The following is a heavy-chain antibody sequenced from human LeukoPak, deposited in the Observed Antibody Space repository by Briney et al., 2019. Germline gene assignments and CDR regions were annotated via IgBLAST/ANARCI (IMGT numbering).Heavy chain of an antibody. V-gene: IGHV3-30*02. CDR2: IRYDGGNK. CDR3: AKDRVVSREPAAFDV. J-gene: IGHJ3*01. Sequence: GGSLRLSCAASGFTFSSYGMHWVRQVPGKGLEWGAFIRYDGGNKYYADSVKGRFTISRDNSKNTLYLQMNSLRAEDTAVYYCAKDRVVSREPAAFDVWGQGTMVTVSS. D-gene: IGHD2-15*01. CDR1: GFTFSSYG.